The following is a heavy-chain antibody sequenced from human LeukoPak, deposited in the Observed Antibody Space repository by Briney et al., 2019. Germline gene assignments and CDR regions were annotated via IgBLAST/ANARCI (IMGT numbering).Heavy chain of an antibody. Sequence: SGPALVKPTQTLTLTCTFSGFSLSTSGMCVSWIRQPPGKALEWLARIDWGDDKYYSTSLKTRLTISKDTSKNQVVLTMTNMDPVDTATYYCARTPSGYSSSWYYFDYWGQGTLVTVSS. CDR3: ARTPSGYSSSWYYFDY. D-gene: IGHD6-13*01. J-gene: IGHJ4*02. V-gene: IGHV2-70*11. CDR2: IDWGDDK. CDR1: GFSLSTSGMC.